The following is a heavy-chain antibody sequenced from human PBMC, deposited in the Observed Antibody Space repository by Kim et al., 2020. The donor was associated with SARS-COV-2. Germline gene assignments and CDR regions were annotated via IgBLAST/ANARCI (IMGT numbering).Heavy chain of an antibody. CDR1: GGSISSSSYY. CDR2: IYYSGST. J-gene: IGHJ4*02. Sequence: SETLSLTCTVSGGSISSSSYYWGWIRQPPGKGLEWIGSIYYSGSTYYNPSLKSRVTISVDTSKNQFSLKLSSVTAADTAVYYCARQPPRDGYNYMAALYWGQGTLVTVSS. CDR3: ARQPPRDGYNYMAALY. V-gene: IGHV4-39*01. D-gene: IGHD5-12*01.